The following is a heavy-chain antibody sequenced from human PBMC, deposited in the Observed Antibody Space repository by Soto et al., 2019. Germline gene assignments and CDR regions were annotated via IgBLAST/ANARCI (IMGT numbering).Heavy chain of an antibody. D-gene: IGHD3-10*01. CDR3: ARDLMVRGVIYYYYYGMDV. V-gene: IGHV1-69*12. CDR2: IIPIFGTA. Sequence: QVQLVQSGAEVKKPGSSVKVSCKASGGTFSSYAISWVRQAPGQGLEWMGGIIPIFGTANYAQKLQGRVTITADESTSTAYMELSSLRSEDTAVYYCARDLMVRGVIYYYYYGMDVWGQGTTVTVSS. CDR1: GGTFSSYA. J-gene: IGHJ6*02.